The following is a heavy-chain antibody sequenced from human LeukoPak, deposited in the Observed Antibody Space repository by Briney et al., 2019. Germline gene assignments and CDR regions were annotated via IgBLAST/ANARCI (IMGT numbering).Heavy chain of an antibody. V-gene: IGHV3-23*05. CDR2: TTSKASST. J-gene: IGHJ4*02. D-gene: IGHD2-21*02. CDR1: ASTITTNT. Sequence: QPAGTLRLTCTASASTITTNTNNTVPHPPPKRQKRHSTTTSKASSTYYADSVKGRFTISRDNSKNTLYLQMNSLRAEDTAVYYCARATGVVTTLGFDYWGQGTLVTVSS. CDR3: ARATGVVTTLGFDY.